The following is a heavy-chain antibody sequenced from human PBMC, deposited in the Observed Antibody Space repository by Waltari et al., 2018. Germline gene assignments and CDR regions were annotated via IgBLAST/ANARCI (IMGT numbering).Heavy chain of an antibody. V-gene: IGHV3-30*02. D-gene: IGHD6-6*01. CDR2: IRNDGSNE. Sequence: QVQLVESGGGVVQPGGSLRLSCAASGFTFSNYGMHWVRQAPGKGLEWVAFIRNDGSNEKYVDSVKGRFTISRDNSKNTLYLHINGLRAEDTAVYYCAKDKLKRSSSWGVDYWGQGTQVTVSS. CDR1: GFTFSNYG. J-gene: IGHJ4*02. CDR3: AKDKLKRSSSWGVDY.